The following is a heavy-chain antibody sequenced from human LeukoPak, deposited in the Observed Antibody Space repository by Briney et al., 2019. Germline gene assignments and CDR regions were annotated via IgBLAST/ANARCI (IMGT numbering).Heavy chain of an antibody. CDR2: ISAYNGNT. CDR1: GYTFTSYG. J-gene: IGHJ2*01. V-gene: IGHV1-18*01. Sequence: ASVKVSCKASGYTFTSYGISWVRQAPGQGLEWMGWISAYNGNTNYAQKLQGRVAMTTDTSTSTAYMELRSLRSDDAAVYYCARGGGGIAAAGNFDLWGRGTLVTVSS. CDR3: ARGGGGIAAAGNFDL. D-gene: IGHD6-13*01.